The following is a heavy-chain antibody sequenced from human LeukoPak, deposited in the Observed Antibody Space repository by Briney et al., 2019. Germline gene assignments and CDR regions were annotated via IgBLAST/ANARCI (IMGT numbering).Heavy chain of an antibody. Sequence: SETLSLTCTVSGGSISSGSYYWNWIRQPAGKGLEWIGRIYSSGSTNYNPSLKSRVTISVDTSKNQFSLKLSSVTAADTAVYYCAREGLNMVRGVIPKEASGWFDPWGQGTLVTVSS. CDR1: GGSISSGSYY. CDR3: AREGLNMVRGVIPKEASGWFDP. CDR2: IYSSGST. D-gene: IGHD3-10*01. J-gene: IGHJ5*02. V-gene: IGHV4-61*02.